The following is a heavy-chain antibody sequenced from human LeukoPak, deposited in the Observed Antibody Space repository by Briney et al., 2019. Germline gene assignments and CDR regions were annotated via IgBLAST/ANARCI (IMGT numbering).Heavy chain of an antibody. J-gene: IGHJ3*02. Sequence: ASVKVSCKASGGTFSSYAISWVRQAPGQGLEWMGGIIPIFGTANYAQKFQGRVTITTDESTSTAYMELSSLRSEDTAVYYCAREEGYCSSTSCYGAFDIWGQGTMVTVSS. D-gene: IGHD2-2*01. CDR3: AREEGYCSSTSCYGAFDI. CDR1: GGTFSSYA. V-gene: IGHV1-69*05. CDR2: IIPIFGTA.